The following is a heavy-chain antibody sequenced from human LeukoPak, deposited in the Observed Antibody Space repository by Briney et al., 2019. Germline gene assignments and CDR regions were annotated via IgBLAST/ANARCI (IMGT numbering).Heavy chain of an antibody. CDR1: GFTFSSYG. CDR3: ARYYNWFDP. CDR2: ISSSGSTI. Sequence: GGSLRLSCAASGFTFSSYGMTWVRQAPGKGLEWVSYISSSGSTIYYADSVKGRFTISRDNAKNSLYLQMNSLRAEDTAVYYCARYYNWFDPWGQGTLVTVSS. V-gene: IGHV3-48*04. J-gene: IGHJ5*02.